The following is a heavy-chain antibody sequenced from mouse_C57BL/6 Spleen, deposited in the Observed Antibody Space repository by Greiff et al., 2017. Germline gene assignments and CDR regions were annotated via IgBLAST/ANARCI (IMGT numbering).Heavy chain of an antibody. CDR3: AKSGTTVVARVFDY. Sequence: EVQLQQSGPELVKPGASVKISCKASGYSFTGYYMNWVKQSPEKSLEWIGEINPSTGGTTYNQKFKAKATLTVDKSSSTAYMQLKSLTSEDSAVYYCAKSGTTVVARVFDYWGQGTTLTVSS. CDR2: INPSTGGT. V-gene: IGHV1-42*01. CDR1: GYSFTGYY. J-gene: IGHJ2*01. D-gene: IGHD1-1*01.